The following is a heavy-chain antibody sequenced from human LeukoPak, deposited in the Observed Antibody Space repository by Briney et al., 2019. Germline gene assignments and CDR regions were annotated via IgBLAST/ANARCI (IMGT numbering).Heavy chain of an antibody. V-gene: IGHV1-18*01. CDR2: ISAYNGHT. J-gene: IGHJ4*02. CDR3: ARKPLGVLISSAAVIEY. CDR1: GYTFTRFG. Sequence: ASVKVSCKTSGYTFTRFGISWVRQAPGQGLEWMGWISAYNGHTKYAQKVQGRVAMTTDTSTTTAYMELRSLRSDDTAVYFCARKPLGVLISSAAVIEYWGQGTLVTVSS. D-gene: IGHD2-8*01.